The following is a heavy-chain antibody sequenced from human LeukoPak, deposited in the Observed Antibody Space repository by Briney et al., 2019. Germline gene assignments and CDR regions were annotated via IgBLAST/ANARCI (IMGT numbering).Heavy chain of an antibody. CDR3: ATYGARGY. CDR1: GFTFSSYW. D-gene: IGHD4-17*01. V-gene: IGHV3-74*01. CDR2: LNSDGSGT. Sequence: GGSLRLSCAASGFTFSSYWMHWVRQAPGKGLVWVSRLNSDGSGTNYADSVKGRFTISRDNAKNTLYLQMNSLRAEDTAVYYCATYGARGYWGQGTLLTVSS. J-gene: IGHJ4*02.